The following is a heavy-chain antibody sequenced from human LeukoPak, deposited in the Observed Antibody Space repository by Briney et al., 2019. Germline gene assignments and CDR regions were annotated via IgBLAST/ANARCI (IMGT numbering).Heavy chain of an antibody. CDR1: GGSFSGYY. CDR2: INHSGST. V-gene: IGHV4-34*01. J-gene: IGHJ4*02. CDR3: AVVYYYGSGSLAKDY. D-gene: IGHD3-10*01. Sequence: PSETLSLTCAVYGGSFSGYYWSWIRQPPGKGLEWIGEINHSGSTNYNPSLKSRVTISVDTSKNQFSLKLSSVTAADTAVYYCAVVYYYGSGSLAKDYWGQGTLVTVSS.